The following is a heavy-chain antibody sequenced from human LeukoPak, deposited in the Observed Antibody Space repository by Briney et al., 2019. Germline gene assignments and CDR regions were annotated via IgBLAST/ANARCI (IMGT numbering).Heavy chain of an antibody. CDR3: AKDIFGDGYLDCPGGCPDY. D-gene: IGHD5-18*01. V-gene: IGHV3-23*01. CDR1: GFTFSSNG. J-gene: IGHJ4*02. CDR2: ISGRGDKT. Sequence: GGSLRLSCATSGFTFSSNGMNWVRQAPGKGLEWVSVISGRGDKTYYADSVKGRFTISRDNSKNTLYLQMNSLRAEDTALYFCAKDIFGDGYLDCPGGCPDYWVPGTLVTVSS.